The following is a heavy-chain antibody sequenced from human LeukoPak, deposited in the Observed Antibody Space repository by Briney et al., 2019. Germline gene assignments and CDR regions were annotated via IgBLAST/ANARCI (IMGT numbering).Heavy chain of an antibody. CDR1: GYTFTDYY. D-gene: IGHD5-24*01. CDR2: INPNGGGT. J-gene: IGHJ5*02. CDR3: AKDAENGSGWFDP. Sequence: ASVKVSCKTSGYTFTDYYIHWVRQAPGQGPEWMGWINPNGGGTNCAQKFQGWVTMTMDTSITTVYMELSRLKSDDTAVYYCAKDAENGSGWFDPWGQGTLVTVSS. V-gene: IGHV1-2*04.